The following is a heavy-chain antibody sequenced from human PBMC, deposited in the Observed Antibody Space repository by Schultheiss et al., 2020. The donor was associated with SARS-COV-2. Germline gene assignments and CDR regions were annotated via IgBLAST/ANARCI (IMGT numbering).Heavy chain of an antibody. J-gene: IGHJ4*02. CDR3: ARAGYYYWSSDFDY. CDR1: GFTFSSYG. CDR2: ISYDGSNK. V-gene: IGHV3-30*19. Sequence: GESLKISCAASGFTFSSYGMHWVRQAPGKGLEWVAVISYDGSNKYYADSVKGRFTISRDNSKNTLYLQMNSLRAEDTAVYYCARAGYYYWSSDFDYWGQGTLVTVSS. D-gene: IGHD3-22*01.